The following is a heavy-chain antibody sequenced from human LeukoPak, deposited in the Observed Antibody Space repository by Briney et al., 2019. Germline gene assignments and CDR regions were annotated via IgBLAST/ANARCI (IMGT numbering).Heavy chain of an antibody. CDR1: GYTFTGCY. D-gene: IGHD3-10*01. J-gene: IGHJ5*02. V-gene: IGHV1-2*02. CDR2: INPNSGGT. CDR3: ARYEGTDGSGSFNWFDP. Sequence: ASVKVSCKASGYTFTGCYMHWVRQAPGQGLEWMGWINPNSGGTNYAQKFQGRVTMTRDTSISTAYMELSRLRSDDTAVYYCARYEGTDGSGSFNWFDPWGQGTLVTVSS.